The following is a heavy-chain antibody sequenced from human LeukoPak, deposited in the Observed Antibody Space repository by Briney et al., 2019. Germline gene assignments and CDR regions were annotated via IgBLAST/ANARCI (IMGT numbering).Heavy chain of an antibody. V-gene: IGHV3-20*04. CDR1: GFTFDDYG. D-gene: IGHD6-19*01. CDR2: INCNGGST. CDR3: AKDRSGWYYFDY. Sequence: PGGSLRLSCAASGFTFDDYGMSWVRQAPGKGLEWVSGINCNGGSTGYADSVKGRFTISRDNSKNTLYLQMNSLRAEDTAVYYCAKDRSGWYYFDYWGQGTLVTVSS. J-gene: IGHJ4*02.